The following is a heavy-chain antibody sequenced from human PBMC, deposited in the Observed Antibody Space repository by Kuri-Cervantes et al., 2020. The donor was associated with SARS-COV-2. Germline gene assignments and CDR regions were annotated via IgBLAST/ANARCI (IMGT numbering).Heavy chain of an antibody. CDR1: GFTVSSNY. Sequence: GGSLRLSCAASGFTVSSNYMSWVRQAPGKGLERVSVIYSGGGTYYADSVKGRFTISRDNYKNTLYLQMNSLRAEDTAVYYCARRESWKGDFDIWGQGTMVTVSS. J-gene: IGHJ3*02. D-gene: IGHD1-1*01. V-gene: IGHV3-53*01. CDR2: IYSGGGT. CDR3: ARRESWKGDFDI.